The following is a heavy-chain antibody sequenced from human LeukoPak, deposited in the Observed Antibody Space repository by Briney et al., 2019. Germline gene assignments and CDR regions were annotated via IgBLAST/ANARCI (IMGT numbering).Heavy chain of an antibody. CDR2: INPNSGGT. V-gene: IGHV1-2*02. D-gene: IGHD1-26*01. CDR1: GYTFTSYG. CDR3: ARDVARGATYLFQH. J-gene: IGHJ1*01. Sequence: ASVKVSCKASGYTFTSYGISWVRQAPGQGLEWMGWINPNSGGTNYAQKFQGRVTMTRDTSISTAYMELSRLRSDDTAVYYCARDVARGATYLFQHWGQGTLVTVSS.